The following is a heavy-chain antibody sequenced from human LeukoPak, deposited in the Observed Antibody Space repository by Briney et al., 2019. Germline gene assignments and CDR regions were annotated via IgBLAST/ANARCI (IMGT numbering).Heavy chain of an antibody. CDR3: AGDGSGYYYFDY. CDR1: GYSISSGYY. V-gene: IGHV4-38-2*02. J-gene: IGHJ4*02. D-gene: IGHD3-22*01. Sequence: SETLSLTCTVSGYSISSGYYWGWIRQPPGKGLEWIGSIYHSGSTYYNPSLKSRVTISVDTSKNQFSLKLSSVTAADTAVYYCAGDGSGYYYFDYWGQGTLVTVSS. CDR2: IYHSGST.